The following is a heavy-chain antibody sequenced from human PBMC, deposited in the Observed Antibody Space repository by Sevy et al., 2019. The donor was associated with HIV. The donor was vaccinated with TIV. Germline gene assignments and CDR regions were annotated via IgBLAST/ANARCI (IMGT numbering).Heavy chain of an antibody. Sequence: GGSLRLSCAASGFTFDDYAMSWVRQAPGKGLEWVSGINWSGSNTGYADSVKGRFTISRDSAKTSLYLQMNSLRTEDTALYYCARNTYYYDTTGFGAFDIRGQGTMVTVSS. D-gene: IGHD3-22*01. CDR2: INWSGSNT. CDR1: GFTFDDYA. V-gene: IGHV3-20*04. CDR3: ARNTYYYDTTGFGAFDI. J-gene: IGHJ3*02.